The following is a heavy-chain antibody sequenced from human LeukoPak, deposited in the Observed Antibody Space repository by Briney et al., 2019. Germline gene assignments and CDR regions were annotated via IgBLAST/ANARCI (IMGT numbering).Heavy chain of an antibody. CDR2: IYYSGST. D-gene: IGHD3-3*01. Sequence: SETLSLTCTVSGGSISSYYWSWIRQPPGKGLEWIGYIYYSGSTNYNPSLKSRVTISVDTSKNQFSLKLSSVTAADTAVYYCARHNGYYDFWSGYPYYFDYWGQGTLVTVSS. J-gene: IGHJ4*02. CDR1: GGSISSYY. CDR3: ARHNGYYDFWSGYPYYFDY. V-gene: IGHV4-59*08.